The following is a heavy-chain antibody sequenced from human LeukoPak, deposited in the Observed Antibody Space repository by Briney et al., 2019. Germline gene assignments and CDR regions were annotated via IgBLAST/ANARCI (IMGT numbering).Heavy chain of an antibody. J-gene: IGHJ4*02. D-gene: IGHD3-9*01. CDR2: MYYSGST. CDR1: GGSISSDY. V-gene: IGHV4-59*08. Sequence: PSETLSLTCTVSGGSISSDYWSWIRQPPGKGLEWIGSMYYSGSTNYNPSLKSRVTISLHTSEIQFSLKLSSVTAADTAVYYCARGLPYYDILTGYSTSRFDYWGQGTLVTVSS. CDR3: ARGLPYYDILTGYSTSRFDY.